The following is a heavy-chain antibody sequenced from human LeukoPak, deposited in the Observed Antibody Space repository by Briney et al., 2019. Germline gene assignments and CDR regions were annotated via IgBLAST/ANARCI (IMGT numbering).Heavy chain of an antibody. CDR1: GGSSSSSTYH. V-gene: IGHV4-39*01. D-gene: IGHD3-3*01. CDR2: IYYSGST. Sequence: SETLSLTCTVSGGSSSSSTYHWGWIRQPPGKGLEWIGSIYYSGSTYYNPSLKSRVTISVDTSKNQFSLKLSSVTAADTAVYYCVFWSEQSAFDIWGQGTMVTVSS. CDR3: VFWSEQSAFDI. J-gene: IGHJ3*02.